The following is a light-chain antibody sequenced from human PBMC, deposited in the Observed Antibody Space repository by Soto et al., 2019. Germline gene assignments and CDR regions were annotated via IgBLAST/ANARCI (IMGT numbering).Light chain of an antibody. Sequence: DIIMIPSPPSTLSSLGGKRAIICNSTRRVLSSSNIRNYLAWYRQKPGQPPKLLISWASTRKSGVPARFSGSGSGTDFTLTISSLQAEDVAVYYCQQYHSTSWAFGQGTKVDIK. CDR2: WAS. CDR3: QQYHSTSWA. V-gene: IGKV4-1*01. J-gene: IGKJ1*01. CDR1: RRVLSSSNIRNY.